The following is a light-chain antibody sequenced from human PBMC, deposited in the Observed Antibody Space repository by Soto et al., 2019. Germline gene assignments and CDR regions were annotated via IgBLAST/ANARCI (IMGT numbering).Light chain of an antibody. CDR1: SSDVGSYNL. J-gene: IGLJ2*01. Sequence: QSALTQPASVSGYPGQSITISGTGTSSDVGSYNLVSWYQQHPGKAPKLMIYEGSKRPSGVSNRFSGSKSGNTASLTISGLQAEDEADYYCCSYAGSSTSVVFGGGTKLTVL. CDR2: EGS. V-gene: IGLV2-23*01. CDR3: CSYAGSSTSVV.